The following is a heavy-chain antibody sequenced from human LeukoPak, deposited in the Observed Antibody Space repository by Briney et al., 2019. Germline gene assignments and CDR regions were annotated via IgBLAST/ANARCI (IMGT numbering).Heavy chain of an antibody. J-gene: IGHJ4*02. CDR3: ASLTPSGGDYAFDY. V-gene: IGHV4-61*02. CDR1: GGSISSGSYY. CDR2: IYTSGST. D-gene: IGHD4-17*01. Sequence: KPSETLSLTCTVSGGSISSGSYYWSWIRQPAGKGLEWIGRIYTSGSTNYNPSLKSRVTISVDTSKNQFSLRLTSVTAADTAIYYCASLTPSGGDYAFDYWGQGTLVTVSS.